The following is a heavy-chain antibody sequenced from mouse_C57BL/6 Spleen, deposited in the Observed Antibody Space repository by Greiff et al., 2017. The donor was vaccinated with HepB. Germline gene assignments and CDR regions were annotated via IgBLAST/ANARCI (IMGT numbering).Heavy chain of an antibody. J-gene: IGHJ1*03. CDR1: GYTFTSYW. Sequence: QVQLQQPGAELVKPGASVKLSCKASGYTFTSYWMQWVKQRPGQGLEWIGEIDPSDSYTNYHQKFKGKATLTVDTSASTAYMQLSSLTSEDSAVYYCARGGRTDFDDWGKGTTVTVSS. V-gene: IGHV1-50*01. CDR3: ARGGRTDFDD. CDR2: IDPSDSYT. D-gene: IGHD1-1*01.